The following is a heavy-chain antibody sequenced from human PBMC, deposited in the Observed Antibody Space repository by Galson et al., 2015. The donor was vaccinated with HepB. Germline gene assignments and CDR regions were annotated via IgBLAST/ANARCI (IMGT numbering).Heavy chain of an antibody. CDR1: GFTFSDYA. D-gene: IGHD2/OR15-2a*01. CDR3: ARDRTTFLAQYFQH. J-gene: IGHJ1*01. V-gene: IGHV3-30-3*01. CDR2: FSYDGSSK. Sequence: SLRLSCAASGFTFSDYAMHWVRQAPGKGLEWVAVFSYDGSSKFYADSVKGRFTVSRDNSKNMLYLQMNSLRPEDTAVYYCARDRTTFLAQYFQHWGQGTLVIVSS.